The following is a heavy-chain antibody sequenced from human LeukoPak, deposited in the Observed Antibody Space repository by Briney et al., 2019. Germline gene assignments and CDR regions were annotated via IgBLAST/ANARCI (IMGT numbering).Heavy chain of an antibody. CDR1: GGAISSYY. CDR3: ARDSNAFDI. D-gene: IGHD2-2*01. Sequence: PSETLSLTCSVPGGAISSYYWSWIRQPPGKGLEWIGYIYYSGSTNYNPSLKSRVTISVDTSKNQFSLKLSSVTAADTAVYYCARDSNAFDIWGRGTVVTVSS. V-gene: IGHV4-59*12. CDR2: IYYSGST. J-gene: IGHJ3*02.